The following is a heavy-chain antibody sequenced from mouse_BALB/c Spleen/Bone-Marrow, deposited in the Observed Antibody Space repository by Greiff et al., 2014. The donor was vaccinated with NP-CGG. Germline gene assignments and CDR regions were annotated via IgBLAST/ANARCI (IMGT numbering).Heavy chain of an antibody. Sequence: VKLMESGAELARPGASVRMSCKASGYSFTSYTMHWLKQRPGQGLEWIAYIVPSSAYSNYNQKFKDKATLTADRSSSTAYMQLSSLTSEDSAVYYCAREGSYDGRSGHFDYWGPGTTLTVSS. J-gene: IGHJ2*01. D-gene: IGHD2-3*01. CDR3: AREGSYDGRSGHFDY. V-gene: IGHV1-4*01. CDR2: IVPSSAYS. CDR1: GYSFTSYT.